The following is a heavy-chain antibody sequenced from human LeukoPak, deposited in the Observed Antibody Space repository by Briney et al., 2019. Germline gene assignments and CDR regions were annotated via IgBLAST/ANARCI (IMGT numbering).Heavy chain of an antibody. V-gene: IGHV3-33*08. CDR2: IWYDGSNK. D-gene: IGHD3-16*01. J-gene: IGHJ6*02. Sequence: GGSLRLSCAASGFTFSSYGMHWVRQAPGKGLEWVAVIWYDGSNKYYADSVKGRFTISRDNSKNTLYLQMNSLRAEDTAVYYCARTLRGWGFYYYGMDVWGQGTTVTVSS. CDR1: GFTFSSYG. CDR3: ARTLRGWGFYYYGMDV.